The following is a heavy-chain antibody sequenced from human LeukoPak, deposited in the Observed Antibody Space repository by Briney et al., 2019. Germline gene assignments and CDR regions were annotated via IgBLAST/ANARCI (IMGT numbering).Heavy chain of an antibody. Sequence: GGSLRLSCAASGFTFDGYGMYWVRQAPGKGLEWVSGITWNSDDMAFADSVKGRFTISRDNAKNCLYLQMNSLRVEDTALYYCTKVTDWRTGFDYWGQGTLVTVSS. CDR2: ITWNSDDM. CDR1: GFTFDGYG. J-gene: IGHJ4*02. D-gene: IGHD3-9*01. V-gene: IGHV3-9*01. CDR3: TKVTDWRTGFDY.